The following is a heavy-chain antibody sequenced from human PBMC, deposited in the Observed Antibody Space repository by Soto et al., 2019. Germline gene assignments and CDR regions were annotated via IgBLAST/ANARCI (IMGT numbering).Heavy chain of an antibody. CDR2: ISSSSSYI. V-gene: IGHV3-21*01. Sequence: VGSLRLSCAASGFTFSSYSMNWVRQAPGKGLEWVSSISSSSSYIYYADSVKGRFTISRDNAKNSLYLQMNSLRAEDTAVYYCARDMYSSSGWFDPWGQGTLVTVSS. J-gene: IGHJ5*02. CDR3: ARDMYSSSGWFDP. D-gene: IGHD6-6*01. CDR1: GFTFSSYS.